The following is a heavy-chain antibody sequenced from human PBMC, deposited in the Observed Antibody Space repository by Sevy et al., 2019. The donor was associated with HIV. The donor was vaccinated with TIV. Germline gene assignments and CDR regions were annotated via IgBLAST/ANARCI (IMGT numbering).Heavy chain of an antibody. CDR1: GFTFSSYS. V-gene: IGHV3-21*01. Sequence: GGSLRLSCAASGFTFSSYSMNWVRQAPGKGLEWVSSISSSSSYIYYADSVNGRFTISRDNAKNSLYLQMNSLRAEDTAVYYCARGGIRGDHDAFDIWGQGTMVTVSS. CDR2: ISSSSSYI. D-gene: IGHD2-21*02. J-gene: IGHJ3*02. CDR3: ARGGIRGDHDAFDI.